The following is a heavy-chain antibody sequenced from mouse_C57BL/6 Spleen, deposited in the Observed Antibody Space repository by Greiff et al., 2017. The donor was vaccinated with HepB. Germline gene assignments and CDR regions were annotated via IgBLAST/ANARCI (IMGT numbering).Heavy chain of an antibody. Sequence: ESGPGLVKPSQSLSLTCSVTGYSITSGYYWNWIRQFPGNKLEWMGYISYDGSNNYNPSLKNRISITRDTSKNQFFLKLNSVTTEDTATYYCARGTAQATLAWFAYWGQGTLVTVSA. CDR2: ISYDGSN. CDR3: ARGTAQATLAWFAY. D-gene: IGHD3-2*02. V-gene: IGHV3-6*01. CDR1: GYSITSGYY. J-gene: IGHJ3*01.